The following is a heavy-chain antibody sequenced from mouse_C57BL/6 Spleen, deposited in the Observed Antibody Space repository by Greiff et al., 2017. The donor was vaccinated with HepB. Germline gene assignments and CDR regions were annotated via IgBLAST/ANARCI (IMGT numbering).Heavy chain of an antibody. Sequence: VQLQQSGPGLVQPSQSLSITCTVSGFSLTSYGVHWVRQSPGKGLEWLGVIWSGGSTDYNAAFISSLSISKDNSKSQVFFKMNSLQADDTAIYYCVDDYASWFAYWGQGTLVTVSA. J-gene: IGHJ3*01. CDR2: IWSGGST. CDR3: VDDYASWFAY. D-gene: IGHD2-4*01. CDR1: GFSLTSYG. V-gene: IGHV2-2*01.